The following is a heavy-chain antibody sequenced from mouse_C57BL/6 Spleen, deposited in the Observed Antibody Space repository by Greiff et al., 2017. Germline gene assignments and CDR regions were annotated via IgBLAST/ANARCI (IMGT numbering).Heavy chain of an antibody. CDR1: GFTFTDYY. Sequence: EVKLMESGGGLVQPGGSLSLSCAASGFTFTDYYMSWVRQPPGKALEWLGFIRNKANGYTTGFSASVKGRFTNSRDNSQNILYLQMNALGAEDSATYYCAKYNSGYAMDSWGQGTTVTVSS. D-gene: IGHD3-2*02. J-gene: IGHJ4*01. CDR3: AKYNSGYAMDS. CDR2: IRNKANGYTT. V-gene: IGHV7-3*01.